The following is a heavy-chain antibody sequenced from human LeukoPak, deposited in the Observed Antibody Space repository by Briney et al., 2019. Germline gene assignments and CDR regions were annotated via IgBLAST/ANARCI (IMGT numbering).Heavy chain of an antibody. CDR3: TRDPRVLDY. J-gene: IGHJ4*02. Sequence: GGSLRLSCAASGFSFDDYAMHWVRQAPGKGLEWVAGISWNSGSMDYVDSVKGRFTISRDNAKNSVYLQMNSLRTEDTAVYYCTRDPRVLDYWGQGTLVTVSS. CDR2: ISWNSGSM. D-gene: IGHD3-10*01. CDR1: GFSFDDYA. V-gene: IGHV3-9*01.